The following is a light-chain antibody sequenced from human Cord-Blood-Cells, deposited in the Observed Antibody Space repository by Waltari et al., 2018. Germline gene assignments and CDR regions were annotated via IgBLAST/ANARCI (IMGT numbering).Light chain of an antibody. Sequence: QSALTQPASVSGSPGQSITISCTGTSSDVGGYNYVSWYQQHPGKAPKLMIYEVSNGPSGVSKRFSGSKSGNTASLTSAVLQAEDEADYDCSSYTSSSTLVFGGGTKLTVL. CDR2: EVS. J-gene: IGLJ3*02. CDR3: SSYTSSSTLV. CDR1: SSDVGGYNY. V-gene: IGLV2-14*01.